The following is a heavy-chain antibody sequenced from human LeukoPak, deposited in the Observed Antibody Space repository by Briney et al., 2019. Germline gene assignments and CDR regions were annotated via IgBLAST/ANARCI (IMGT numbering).Heavy chain of an antibody. D-gene: IGHD6-13*01. J-gene: IGHJ4*02. CDR1: GGSFSGYY. CDR2: INHSGST. Sequence: PSETLSLACAVYGGSFSGYYWSWIRQPPGKGLEWIGEINHSGSTNYNPSLKSRVTISVDTSKNQFSLKLSSVTAADTAVYYCARGFWIAAAGPSPFDYWGQGTLVTVSS. CDR3: ARGFWIAAAGPSPFDY. V-gene: IGHV4-34*01.